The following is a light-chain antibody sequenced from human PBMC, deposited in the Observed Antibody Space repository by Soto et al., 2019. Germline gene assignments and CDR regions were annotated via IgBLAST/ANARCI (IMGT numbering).Light chain of an antibody. CDR3: QQYSTSPIT. Sequence: ETVLTQSPGTLSLSPGERATLSCRASQSSSSYLTWYQQRPGQAPRLLIYAASRRATGIPDRFSGSGSGTDFTLTSSRLEPEDFAVYYCQQYSTSPITFGHGTRLEIK. CDR1: QSSSSY. V-gene: IGKV3-20*01. CDR2: AAS. J-gene: IGKJ5*01.